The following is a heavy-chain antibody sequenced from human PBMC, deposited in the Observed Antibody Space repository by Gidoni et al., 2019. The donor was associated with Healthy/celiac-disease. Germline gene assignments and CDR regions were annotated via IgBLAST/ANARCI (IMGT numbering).Heavy chain of an antibody. Sequence: QVQLVQSGAEVKKPGASVKVSCKASGYTFTSYGISWGRQAPGQGLEWMGWISAYNGNTNYAQKLQGRVTMTTDTSTSTAYMELRSLRSDDTAVYYCARDSTRSYYDSSGYLNWFDPWGQGTLVTVSS. V-gene: IGHV1-18*01. CDR1: GYTFTSYG. CDR3: ARDSTRSYYDSSGYLNWFDP. CDR2: ISAYNGNT. D-gene: IGHD3-22*01. J-gene: IGHJ5*02.